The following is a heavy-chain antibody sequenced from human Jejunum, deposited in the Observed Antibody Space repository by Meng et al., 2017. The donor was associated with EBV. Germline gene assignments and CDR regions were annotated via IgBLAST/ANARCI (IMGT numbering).Heavy chain of an antibody. Sequence: VGSLCARGGSLALLWACPGFTFSDYSSPWFRPASGKGVLCVALFSHGDCFPTYAGSVQGRITMSRDNTKTIVYFQMNSHTSDDTDVYYCASGRVYYFVLWGSGTLVTVSS. D-gene: IGHD6-13*01. CDR3: ASGRVYYFVL. J-gene: IGHJ2*01. V-gene: IGHV3-74*01. CDR2: FSHGDCFP. CDR1: GFTFSDYS.